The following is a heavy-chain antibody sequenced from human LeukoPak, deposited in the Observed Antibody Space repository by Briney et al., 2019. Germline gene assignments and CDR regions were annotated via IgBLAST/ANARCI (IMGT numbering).Heavy chain of an antibody. V-gene: IGHV3-23*01. CDR2: ISGSGGST. J-gene: IGHJ4*02. Sequence: GGSLRLSCAASGFTFSSYAMSWVRQAPGKGLEWVSAISGSGGSTYYADSVKGRFTISRDNSKNTLYLQMNSLRAEDTAVYYCARAPASSGRAPFDYWGQGTLVTVSS. D-gene: IGHD1-26*01. CDR1: GFTFSSYA. CDR3: ARAPASSGRAPFDY.